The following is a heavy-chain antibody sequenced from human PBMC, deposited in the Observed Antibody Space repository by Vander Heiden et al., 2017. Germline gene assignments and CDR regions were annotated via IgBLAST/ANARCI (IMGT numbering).Heavy chain of an antibody. CDR1: GGSFSGYS. V-gene: IGHV4-34*01. CDR3: ARGGTIVVVPAATLYYYGMDV. J-gene: IGHJ6*02. CDR2: INHSGST. Sequence: QVQLQQWGAGLLKPSETLSLTCAVYGGSFSGYSWSWIRQPPGKGLEWIGEINHSGSTNYNPSLKSRVTISVDTSKNQFSLKLSSVTAADTAVYYCARGGTIVVVPAATLYYYGMDVWGQGTTVTVSS. D-gene: IGHD2-2*01.